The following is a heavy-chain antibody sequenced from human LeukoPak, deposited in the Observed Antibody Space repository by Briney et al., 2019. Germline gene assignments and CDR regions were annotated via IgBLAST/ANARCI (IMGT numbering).Heavy chain of an antibody. CDR1: GFSLSGSW. J-gene: IGHJ3*02. Sequence: SGGALRLSCEASGFSLSGSWMSWVRQAPGKGLEWVAHIKPDESEKFYMDSVKGRFTVSRDNAKSFVFLLMNSLRAEDTAVYYCARARSYSFDIWGQGTMVTVSS. CDR2: IKPDESEK. CDR3: ARARSYSFDI. D-gene: IGHD5-12*01. V-gene: IGHV3-7*01.